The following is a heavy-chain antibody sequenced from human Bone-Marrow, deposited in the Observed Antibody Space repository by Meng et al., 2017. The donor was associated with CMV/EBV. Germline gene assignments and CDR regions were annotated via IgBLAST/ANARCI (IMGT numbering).Heavy chain of an antibody. J-gene: IGHJ2*01. CDR3: ARVYDYDYVWGSYRQDWYFDL. CDR2: IYYSGST. Sequence: LPGSGPGPVKPSQTLPLPCTVSGGSISSGDYYWSWIRQPPGKGLEWIGYIYYSGSTYYNPSLKSRVTISVDTSKNQFSLKLSSVTAADTAVYYCARVYDYDYVWGSYRQDWYFDLWGRGTLVTVSS. V-gene: IGHV4-30-4*08. D-gene: IGHD3-16*02. CDR1: GGSISSGDYY.